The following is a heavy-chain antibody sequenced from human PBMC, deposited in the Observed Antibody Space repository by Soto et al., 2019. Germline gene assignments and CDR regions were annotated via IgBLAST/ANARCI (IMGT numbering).Heavy chain of an antibody. D-gene: IGHD4-4*01. Sequence: QVQLQESGPGLVKPSQTLSLTCTVSGGSISSGGYYWSWIRQHPGKGLEWIGYIYYSGSTYYNPSLHNRVTISVDTSKTQFPLKLSSVTAADTAVYYCARDRSNYWFDPWGQGTLVTVSS. CDR3: ARDRSNYWFDP. CDR2: IYYSGST. CDR1: GGSISSGGYY. V-gene: IGHV4-31*03. J-gene: IGHJ5*02.